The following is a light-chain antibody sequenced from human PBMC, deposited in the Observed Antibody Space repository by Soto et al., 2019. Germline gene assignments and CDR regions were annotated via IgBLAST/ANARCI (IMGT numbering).Light chain of an antibody. J-gene: IGLJ2*01. V-gene: IGLV4-69*01. CDR1: SGHSAYA. Sequence: QSVLTQSPSASASLGASVRLTCTLSSGHSAYAIAWHQQQPEKGTRYLMNLNSDGSHSKGDGIPDRFSGSSSGAERYLTIASLQSEDEADYYCQTWDTGIRIFGGGTKLTVL. CDR3: QTWDTGIRI. CDR2: LNSDGSH.